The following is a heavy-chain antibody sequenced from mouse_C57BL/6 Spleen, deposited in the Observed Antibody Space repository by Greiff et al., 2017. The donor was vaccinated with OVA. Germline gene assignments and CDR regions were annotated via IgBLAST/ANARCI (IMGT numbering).Heavy chain of an antibody. CDR3: ARSLYYYGSSYPSYFDV. V-gene: IGHV1-81*01. CDR1: GYTFTRYG. D-gene: IGHD1-1*01. CDR2: IYPRSGNT. Sequence: VQLKESGAELARPGASVKLSCNASGYTFTRYGLIFVKQITGQGLHWIGEIYPRSGNTYYNEKFKGKATLTADKSSSTAYMELRSLTSEDSAVYFCARSLYYYGSSYPSYFDVWGTGTTVTVSS. J-gene: IGHJ1*03.